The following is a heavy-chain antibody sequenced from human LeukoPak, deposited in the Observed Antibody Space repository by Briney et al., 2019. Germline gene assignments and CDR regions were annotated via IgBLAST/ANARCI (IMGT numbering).Heavy chain of an antibody. Sequence: ASVKVSCKTTGHNLSVYHVHWVRQAPGQGLEWMGWFNGNGGGTKYAQKFQGRVTMTRDTSIDTDYMELTSLISDDTAVYYCARDPLDGNFYFDNWGQGTLVTVAS. CDR2: FNGNGGGT. V-gene: IGHV1-2*02. D-gene: IGHD5-24*01. CDR1: GHNLSVYH. J-gene: IGHJ4*02. CDR3: ARDPLDGNFYFDN.